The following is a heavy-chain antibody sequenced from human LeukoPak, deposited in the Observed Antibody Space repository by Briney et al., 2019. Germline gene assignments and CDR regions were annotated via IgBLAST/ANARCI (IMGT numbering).Heavy chain of an antibody. CDR3: ARGANSGWYAEYFQH. CDR2: IKQDGSEK. Sequence: GGSLRLSCAASGFTFSSYWMSWARQAPGKGLECVANIKQDGSEKYYVDSVKGRFTISRDNAKNSLYLQMNSLRAEDTAVYYCARGANSGWYAEYFQHWGQGTLVTVSS. D-gene: IGHD6-19*01. V-gene: IGHV3-7*01. CDR1: GFTFSSYW. J-gene: IGHJ1*01.